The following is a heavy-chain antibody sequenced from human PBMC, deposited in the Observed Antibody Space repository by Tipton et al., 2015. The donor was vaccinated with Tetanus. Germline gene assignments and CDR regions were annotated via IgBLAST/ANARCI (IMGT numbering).Heavy chain of an antibody. J-gene: IGHJ4*02. V-gene: IGHV3-23*01. D-gene: IGHD3-16*02. CDR1: GFTFSSYA. Sequence: GSLRLSCVASGFTFSSYAMSWVRQAPGEGLEWVSTISGGGDGTYFADSVKGRFSISRDDSRNTLYLQMSSLRAEDTAVYYCASSLYDFVWGSYRSGDWGQGTLVIVSS. CDR2: ISGGGDGT. CDR3: ASSLYDFVWGSYRSGD.